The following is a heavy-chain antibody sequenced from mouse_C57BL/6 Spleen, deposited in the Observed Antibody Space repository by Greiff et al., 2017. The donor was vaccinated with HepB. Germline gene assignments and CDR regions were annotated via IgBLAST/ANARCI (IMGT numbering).Heavy chain of an antibody. CDR3: ARYYYSRFDV. J-gene: IGHJ1*03. CDR1: GYTFTSYW. CDR2: IHPNSGST. D-gene: IGHD2-12*01. V-gene: IGHV1-64*01. Sequence: QVQLQQPGAELVKPGASVKLSCKASGYTFTSYWMHWVKQRPGQGLEWIGMIHPNSGSTNYNEKFKSKATLTVDKSSSTAYMQLISLTSEDSAVYYCARYYYSRFDVWGTGTTVTVSS.